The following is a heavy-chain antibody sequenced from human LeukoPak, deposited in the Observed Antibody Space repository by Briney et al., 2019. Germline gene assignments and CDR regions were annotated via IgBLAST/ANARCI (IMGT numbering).Heavy chain of an antibody. Sequence: GGSLRLSCAASGFTFSSYGMHWVRQAPGKGLEWVAVISYDGSNKHYADSVKGRFTISRDNSKNTLYLQMNSLRAEDTAVYYCAKGERGGYYYDSSGYYPWGQGTLVTVSS. D-gene: IGHD3-22*01. V-gene: IGHV3-30*18. J-gene: IGHJ5*02. CDR1: GFTFSSYG. CDR2: ISYDGSNK. CDR3: AKGERGGYYYDSSGYYP.